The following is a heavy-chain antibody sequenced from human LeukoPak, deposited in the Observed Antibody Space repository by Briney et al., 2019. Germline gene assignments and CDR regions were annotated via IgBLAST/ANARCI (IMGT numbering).Heavy chain of an antibody. D-gene: IGHD3-22*01. CDR1: GFTFSSYG. V-gene: IGHV3-30*02. Sequence: PGGSLRLSCAASGFTFSSYGMHWVRQAPGKGLEWVAFIRYDGSNKYYADSVKGRFTISRDNSKNTLYLQMNSLRAEDTAVYYCAKDPIRDSSHFGYWGQGTLVTVSS. CDR2: IRYDGSNK. CDR3: AKDPIRDSSHFGY. J-gene: IGHJ4*02.